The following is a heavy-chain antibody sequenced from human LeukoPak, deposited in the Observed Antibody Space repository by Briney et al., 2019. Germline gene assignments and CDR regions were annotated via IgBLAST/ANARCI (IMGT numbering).Heavy chain of an antibody. CDR1: GYSISSGYY. CDR2: IYHSGST. CDR3: ATLGAARDFDY. Sequence: SETLSLTCTVSGYSISSGYYWGWIRQPPGKGLEWIGSIYHSGSTYYNPSLKSRVTISVDTSKNQFSLKLSSVTAADTAVYYCATLGAARDFDYWGQRTLVTVSS. D-gene: IGHD6-6*01. J-gene: IGHJ4*02. V-gene: IGHV4-38-2*02.